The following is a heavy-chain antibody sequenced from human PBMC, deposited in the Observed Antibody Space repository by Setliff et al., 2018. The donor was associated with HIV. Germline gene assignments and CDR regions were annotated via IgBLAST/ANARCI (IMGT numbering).Heavy chain of an antibody. J-gene: IGHJ4*02. Sequence: SETLSLTCTVSGGSISSSSLYWGWIRQPPGKGLEWIGSIYYSGSTYYNPSLKSRVTISLDTSKSLFSLKLSSVSAADTAVYYCASQGRSGWLWGGFVSWGQGTLVTVSS. D-gene: IGHD6-19*01. V-gene: IGHV4-39*07. CDR1: GGSISSSSLY. CDR3: ASQGRSGWLWGGFVS. CDR2: IYYSGST.